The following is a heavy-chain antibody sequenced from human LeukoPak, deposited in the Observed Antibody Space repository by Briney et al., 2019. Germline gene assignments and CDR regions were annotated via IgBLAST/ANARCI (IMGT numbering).Heavy chain of an antibody. CDR2: INHNGNVN. CDR1: GFTFSSYW. J-gene: IGHJ6*02. Sequence: GGSLRLSCAASGFTFSSYWMNWARQAPGKGREWVASINHNGNVNYYMDSVKGRFTISRDNAKNSLYLQMSNLRAEDTAVYFCARGGGLDVWGQGATVTVSS. V-gene: IGHV3-7*03. D-gene: IGHD3-16*01. CDR3: ARGGGLDV.